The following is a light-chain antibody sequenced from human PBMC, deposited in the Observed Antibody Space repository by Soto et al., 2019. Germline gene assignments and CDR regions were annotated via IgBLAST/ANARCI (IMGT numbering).Light chain of an antibody. CDR2: KTS. CDR3: QQSQSFSLT. CDR1: QTISSW. V-gene: IGKV1-5*03. J-gene: IGKJ5*01. Sequence: DIQITQSPSTLSGSAGDRVTITCRASQTISSWLAWYQKKPGKAPNILIYKTSNLESGVPSRFSRSGSGTEFYLPICRLHTDDFATYDCQQSQSFSLTFGEGTRLEI.